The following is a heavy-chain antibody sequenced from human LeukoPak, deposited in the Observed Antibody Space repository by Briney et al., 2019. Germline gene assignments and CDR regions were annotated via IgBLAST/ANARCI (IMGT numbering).Heavy chain of an antibody. CDR2: INPSGGST. D-gene: IGHD6-13*01. J-gene: IGHJ6*03. V-gene: IGHV1-46*01. CDR3: ARVKQQGFYYYYYMDV. Sequence: ASVKVSCKASGYTFTSYYMHWVRQAPGQGLEWMGIINPSGGSTSYAQKFQGRVTMTRDMSTSTVYMELSSLRSEDTAVYYCARVKQQGFYYYYYMDVWGKGTTVTVSS. CDR1: GYTFTSYY.